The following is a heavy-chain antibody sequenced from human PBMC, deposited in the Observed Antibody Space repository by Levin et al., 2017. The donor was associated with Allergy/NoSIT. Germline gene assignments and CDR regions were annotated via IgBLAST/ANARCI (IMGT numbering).Heavy chain of an antibody. CDR2: ISYDGSNK. J-gene: IGHJ6*02. CDR3: AKDLRCSGGSCPHGPYYYYYYGMDG. V-gene: IGHV3-30*18. D-gene: IGHD2-15*01. Sequence: GESLKISCAASGFTFSSYGMHWVRQAPGKGLEWVAVISYDGSNKYYADSVKGRFTISRDNSKNTLYLQMNSLRAEDTAVYYCAKDLRCSGGSCPHGPYYYYYYGMDGWGQGTTVTVSS. CDR1: GFTFSSYG.